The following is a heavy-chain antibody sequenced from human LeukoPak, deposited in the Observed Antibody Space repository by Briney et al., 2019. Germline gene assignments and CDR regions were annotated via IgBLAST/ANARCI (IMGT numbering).Heavy chain of an antibody. CDR1: GFTFSSYG. CDR2: IWYDGSNK. CDR3: ARDLLITDYYGDYYYYGMDV. J-gene: IGHJ6*02. V-gene: IGHV3-33*01. Sequence: PGRSLRLSCAASGFTFSSYGMHWVRQAPGKGLEWVAVIWYDGSNKYYADSVKGRFTISRDNSKNTLYLQMNSLRAEDTAVYYCARDLLITDYYGDYYYYGMDVWGQGTTVTVSS. D-gene: IGHD4-17*01.